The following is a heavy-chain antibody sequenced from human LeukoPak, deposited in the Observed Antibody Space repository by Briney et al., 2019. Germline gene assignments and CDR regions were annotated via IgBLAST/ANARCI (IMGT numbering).Heavy chain of an antibody. CDR2: INPNSGGT. Sequence: ASVEVSCKASGYTFTGYYMHWVRQAPGQGLEWMGWINPNSGGTNYAQKFQGRVTMTRDTSISTAYMELSRLRSDDTAVYYCARDLGYYYGSGSPLPEGVNWFDPWGQGTLVTVSS. D-gene: IGHD3-10*01. V-gene: IGHV1-2*02. CDR1: GYTFTGYY. J-gene: IGHJ5*02. CDR3: ARDLGYYYGSGSPLPEGVNWFDP.